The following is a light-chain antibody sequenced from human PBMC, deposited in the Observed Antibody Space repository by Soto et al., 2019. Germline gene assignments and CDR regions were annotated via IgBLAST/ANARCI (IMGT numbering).Light chain of an antibody. Sequence: EIVMTQSPATLSVSPGERATLSCRASQSVSSNLAWYQQKPGQAPRLLIYAASTRATGIPARFSGSGSGTEFTLTISSLQSEDFAVYYCQQYNNWPLTLGGGTKVEIK. CDR2: AAS. CDR1: QSVSSN. V-gene: IGKV3-15*01. J-gene: IGKJ4*01. CDR3: QQYNNWPLT.